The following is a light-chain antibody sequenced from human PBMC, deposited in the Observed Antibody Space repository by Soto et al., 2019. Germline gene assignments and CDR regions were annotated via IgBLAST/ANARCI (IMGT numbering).Light chain of an antibody. CDR2: DAS. J-gene: IGKJ1*01. CDR3: QQYDNYPRT. V-gene: IGKV1-5*01. CDR1: QSISGW. Sequence: DIHLTQSPSTLSAYVGGRVTITCRASQSISGWLAWYQQKPAKAPMLLLHDASSLEDGVPSRFFGSGSGTEFTLTINRLQPDDSATYYCQQYDNYPRTFGQGTKVEIK.